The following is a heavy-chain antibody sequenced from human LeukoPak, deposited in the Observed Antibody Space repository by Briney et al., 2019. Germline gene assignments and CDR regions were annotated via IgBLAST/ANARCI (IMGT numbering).Heavy chain of an antibody. CDR3: ARDSQITMIVVVSSIDY. D-gene: IGHD3-22*01. CDR1: GFTVSSNY. V-gene: IGHV3-11*04. J-gene: IGHJ4*02. Sequence: PGGSLRLSCAASGFTVSSNYMSWVRQAPGKGLEWVSYISSSGSTIYYADSVKGRFPISRDNAKNSLYLQMNSLRAEDTAVYYCARDSQITMIVVVSSIDYWGQGTLVTVSS. CDR2: ISSSGSTI.